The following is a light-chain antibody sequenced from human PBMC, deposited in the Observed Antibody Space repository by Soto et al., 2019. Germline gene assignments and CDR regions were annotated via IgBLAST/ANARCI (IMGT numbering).Light chain of an antibody. CDR2: GAS. CDR3: QQYSDWPPYT. CDR1: QIVIDNN. Sequence: ESVRTQSPAIRSVSPGERATLSGRASQIVIDNNVAGYQQKPGQARRRLIYGASIRATSIPARFSGSGSGTEFTLTISSLQSEDFAVYFCQQYSDWPPYTFGQGTKLEMK. J-gene: IGKJ2*01. V-gene: IGKV3-15*01.